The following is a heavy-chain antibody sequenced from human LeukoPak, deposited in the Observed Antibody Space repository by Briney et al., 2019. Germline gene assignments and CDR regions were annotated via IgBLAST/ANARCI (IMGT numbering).Heavy chain of an antibody. D-gene: IGHD3-10*01. V-gene: IGHV1-8*01. CDR1: GYTFTSYD. Sequence: ASVKVSCKASGYTFTSYDINWVRQATRQGLEWMGWMNPNSGNTGYAQKFQGRVTMTRNTSISTAYMELSSPRSEDTAVYYCARDSLLWFGELLVARWFDPWGQGTLVTVSS. J-gene: IGHJ5*02. CDR2: MNPNSGNT. CDR3: ARDSLLWFGELLVARWFDP.